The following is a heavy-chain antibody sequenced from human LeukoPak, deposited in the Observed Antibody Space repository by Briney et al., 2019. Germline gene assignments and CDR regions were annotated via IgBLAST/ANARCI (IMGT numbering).Heavy chain of an antibody. CDR3: AGGYSLDY. Sequence: PSETLSLTCTVSGGSISSYYWSWIRQPPGKGLEWIGYIYYSGSTNYNPSLKSRVTISVDTSKNQFSLKLSSVTAADTAVYYCAGGYSLDYWGQGTLVTVSS. D-gene: IGHD5-12*01. CDR2: IYYSGST. V-gene: IGHV4-59*01. J-gene: IGHJ4*02. CDR1: GGSISSYY.